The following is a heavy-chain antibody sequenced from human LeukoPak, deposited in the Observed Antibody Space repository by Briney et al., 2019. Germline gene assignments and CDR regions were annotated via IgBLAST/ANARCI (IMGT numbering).Heavy chain of an antibody. V-gene: IGHV4-30-2*01. CDR3: ARHAGIQLWLRYYFDY. D-gene: IGHD5-18*01. CDR1: GGSISSGGYY. Sequence: SETLSLTCTVSGGSISSGGYYWSWIRQPPGKGLEWIGYIYHSGSTYYNPSLKSRVTISVDTSKNQFSLKLSSVTAADTAVYYCARHAGIQLWLRYYFDYWGQGTLVTVSS. CDR2: IYHSGST. J-gene: IGHJ4*02.